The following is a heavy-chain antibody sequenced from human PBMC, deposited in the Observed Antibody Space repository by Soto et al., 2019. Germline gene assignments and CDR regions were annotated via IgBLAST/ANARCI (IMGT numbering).Heavy chain of an antibody. V-gene: IGHV4-59*01. D-gene: IGHD6-13*01. J-gene: IGHJ4*02. CDR2: IYYSGST. Sequence: SETLSLTCTVSGGSISSYYWSWIRQPPGKGLEWIGYIYYSGSTNYNPSLKSRVTISVDTSKNQFSLKLSSVTAADTAVYYCARDTSSRAFDYWGQGNLVTVSS. CDR1: GGSISSYY. CDR3: ARDTSSRAFDY.